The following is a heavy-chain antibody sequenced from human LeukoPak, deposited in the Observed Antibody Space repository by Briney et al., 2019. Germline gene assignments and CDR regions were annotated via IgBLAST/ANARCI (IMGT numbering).Heavy chain of an antibody. CDR1: GFPFSRYS. Sequence: GGSLRLSCAASGFPFSRYSMNWVRQAPGKGLEWISYISSSRSSIYYADSVQGRFTISRDNAKNSLYLQMNSLRDEDTAVYYGARDAKGPDYWGQGTLVTVSS. CDR2: ISSSRSSI. J-gene: IGHJ4*02. CDR3: ARDAKGPDY. V-gene: IGHV3-48*02. D-gene: IGHD4/OR15-4a*01.